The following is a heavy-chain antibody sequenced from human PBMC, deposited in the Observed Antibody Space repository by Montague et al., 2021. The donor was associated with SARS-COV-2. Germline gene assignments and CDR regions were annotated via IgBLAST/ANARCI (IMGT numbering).Heavy chain of an antibody. CDR1: GDSVSSNIAT. Sequence: YAISGDSVSSNIATWNWIRQSPSRGLEWLGRTYYRSKWYNDYAESVKSRITIDPDTSKHQFSLHLNSVTPEDTAVYYCARIPVGSKYYFGFWGQGTLVTVSS. J-gene: IGHJ4*02. CDR3: ARIPVGSKYYFGF. V-gene: IGHV6-1*01. CDR2: TYYRSKWYN. D-gene: IGHD4-11*01.